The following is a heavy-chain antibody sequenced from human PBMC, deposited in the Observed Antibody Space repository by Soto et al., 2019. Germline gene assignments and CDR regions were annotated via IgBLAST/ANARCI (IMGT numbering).Heavy chain of an antibody. CDR1: HGAIRRGGYS. V-gene: IGHV4-30-2*01. J-gene: IGHJ3*02. Sequence: TLCLTCAVSHGAIRRGGYSWSWIRQPPGKGLEWIGYIYHSGSTYYNPSLKSRVTISVDRSKNQFSLKLSSVTAADTAVYYCARTPDIWGQGTMVT. CDR2: IYHSGST. CDR3: ARTPDI.